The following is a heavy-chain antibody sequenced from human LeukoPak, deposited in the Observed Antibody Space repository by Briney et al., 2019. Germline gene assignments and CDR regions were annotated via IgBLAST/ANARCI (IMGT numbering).Heavy chain of an antibody. D-gene: IGHD2-15*01. CDR2: ISGSGVTT. J-gene: IGHJ4*02. V-gene: IGHV3-23*01. CDR3: AKGPEVVAAPIDY. Sequence: PGGSLRLSCAASGFTFSTYAMSWVRQAPGKGLEWVSSISGSGVTTYYEDSVKGRFTISRDNSKNTLYLQMNSLRAEDTAFYYCAKGPEVVAAPIDYWGQGTLVTVSS. CDR1: GFTFSTYA.